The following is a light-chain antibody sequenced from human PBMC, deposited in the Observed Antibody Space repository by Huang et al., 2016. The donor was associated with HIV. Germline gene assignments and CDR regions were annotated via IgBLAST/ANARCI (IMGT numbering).Light chain of an antibody. V-gene: IGKV1-8*01. Sequence: ALRITQSPSSLSASTGDRVTITCRASQDVSNYLAWYQQKQGRAPNLVIYSASTLQGGVPSRFSGDGSATDFSLTIRCLQSEDFATYYCQQYYLYPWTFGQGTKVEI. CDR2: SAS. CDR1: QDVSNY. J-gene: IGKJ1*01. CDR3: QQYYLYPWT.